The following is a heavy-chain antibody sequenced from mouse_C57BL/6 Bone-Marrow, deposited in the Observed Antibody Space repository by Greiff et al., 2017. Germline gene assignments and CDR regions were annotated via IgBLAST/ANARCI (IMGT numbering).Heavy chain of an antibody. CDR1: GYTFTNYW. V-gene: IGHV1-63*01. J-gene: IGHJ3*01. CDR2: IYPGGGYT. Sequence: QVQLKESGAELVRPGTSVKMSCKASGYTFTNYWIGWAKQRPGHGLEWIGDIYPGGGYTNYNEKFKGKATLTADKSSSTAYMQFSSLTSEDSAIYYCARGDSNYGFFAYWGQGTLVTVSA. CDR3: ARGDSNYGFFAY. D-gene: IGHD2-5*01.